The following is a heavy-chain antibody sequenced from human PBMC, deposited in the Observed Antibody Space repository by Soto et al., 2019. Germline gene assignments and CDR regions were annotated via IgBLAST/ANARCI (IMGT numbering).Heavy chain of an antibody. CDR2: ISYDGSNK. Sequence: QVQLVESGGGVVQPGRSLRLSCAASGFTFSSYGMHWVRQAPGKGLEWVAVISYDGSNKYYGDSVKGRFTISRDNSKNTLYLQMNSLRAEDTAVYYCAKTQGTPGSSFDYWGQGTLVTVSS. CDR1: GFTFSSYG. J-gene: IGHJ4*02. V-gene: IGHV3-30*18. CDR3: AKTQGTPGSSFDY. D-gene: IGHD6-13*01.